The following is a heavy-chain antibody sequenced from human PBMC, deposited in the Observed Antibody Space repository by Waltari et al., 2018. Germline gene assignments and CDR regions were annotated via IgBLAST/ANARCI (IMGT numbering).Heavy chain of an antibody. CDR1: GYTFTKYS. D-gene: IGHD3-3*01. J-gene: IGHJ4*02. Sequence: QVYLVQSGAEVKKPGTSVKVSCQASGYTFTKYSMHWVRQAPGQGLEWMGWIHCGNGNTKYSKKFQDRLTISKDTSATTVYMELSSLTSEDTAVYYCAKTQYDFWSAYFDYWGQGTLVTVSS. CDR3: AKTQYDFWSAYFDY. V-gene: IGHV1-3*01. CDR2: IHCGNGNT.